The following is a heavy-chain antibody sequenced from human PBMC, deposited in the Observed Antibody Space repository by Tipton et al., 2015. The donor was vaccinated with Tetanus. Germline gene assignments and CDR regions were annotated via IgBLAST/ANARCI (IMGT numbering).Heavy chain of an antibody. CDR2: MNPNSGNT. Sequence: QSGPEVKKPGASVKVSCKASGYTFTSYDINWVRQATGQGLEWMGWMNPNSGNTGYAQKFQGRVTMTRNTSISTAYMELSSLRAEDTAVYYCARLHSYGLAKSDAFDIWGQGTMVTVSS. J-gene: IGHJ3*02. CDR3: ARLHSYGLAKSDAFDI. D-gene: IGHD5-18*01. CDR1: GYTFTSYD. V-gene: IGHV1-8*01.